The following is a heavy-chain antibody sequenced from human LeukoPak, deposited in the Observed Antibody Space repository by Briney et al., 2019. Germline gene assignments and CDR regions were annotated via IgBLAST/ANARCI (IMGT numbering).Heavy chain of an antibody. J-gene: IGHJ4*02. D-gene: IGHD4-17*01. CDR2: IYYSGST. CDR3: ARVHIDYGETYYFDY. V-gene: IGHV4-59*01. Sequence: PSETLSLTCTVSGGSISSYQWSWIRQPPGKGLEWIGYIYYSGSTDYNPSLKSRVTISVDTSKNQFSLKLSSVTAADTAVYYCARVHIDYGETYYFDYWGQGTLVTVSS. CDR1: GGSISSYQ.